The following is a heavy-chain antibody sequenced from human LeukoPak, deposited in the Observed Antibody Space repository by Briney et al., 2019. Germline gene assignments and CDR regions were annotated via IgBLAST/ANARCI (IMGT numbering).Heavy chain of an antibody. Sequence: GGSLRLSCTASGFTFGDYAMSWVRQAPGKGLEWVGFIRSKAYGGTTEYAASVEGRFTISRDDSKSIAYLQMNSLKTEDTAVYYCTRDTAHYYDSSGYYAYWGQGTLVTVSS. D-gene: IGHD3-22*01. CDR3: TRDTAHYYDSSGYYAY. CDR1: GFTFGDYA. V-gene: IGHV3-49*04. J-gene: IGHJ4*02. CDR2: IRSKAYGGTT.